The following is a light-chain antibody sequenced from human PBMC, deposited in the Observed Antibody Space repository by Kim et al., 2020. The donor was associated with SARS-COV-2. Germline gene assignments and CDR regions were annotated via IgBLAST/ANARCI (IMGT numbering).Light chain of an antibody. V-gene: IGKV1-39*01. CDR3: QQTYSPPHT. CDR2: RAA. Sequence: SPRDRVSIPCRASQSISNYLSWFQRRPGKVPQLLIYRAACLQSGVPSRFSGGGSGTEFTLTIDGLQVEDFATYFCQQTYSPPHTFGQGTKLEI. J-gene: IGKJ2*01. CDR1: QSISNY.